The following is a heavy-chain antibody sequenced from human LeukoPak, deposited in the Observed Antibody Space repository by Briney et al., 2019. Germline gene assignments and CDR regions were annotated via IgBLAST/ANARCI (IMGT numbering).Heavy chain of an antibody. V-gene: IGHV3-20*04. D-gene: IGHD6-6*01. CDR1: RLSHDDLG. CDR2: INWNGAST. J-gene: IGHJ6*03. CDR3: ARAVCPTIKFCDSSYFMDV. Sequence: GGSLRLSRAASRLSHDDLGMTGVRQVRAKGLDRVAGINWNGASTGYAASVMGLLIISRDHDENSLYLQMNSLRAEDTALYYCARAVCPTIKFCDSSYFMDVWGKGTTVNVS.